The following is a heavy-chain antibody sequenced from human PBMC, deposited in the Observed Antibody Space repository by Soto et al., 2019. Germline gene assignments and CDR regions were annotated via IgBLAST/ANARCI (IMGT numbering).Heavy chain of an antibody. CDR3: AKEICDPNGCYGRWLDP. Sequence: VQLQESGPGLAKPSETLSLTCTVSGGSMSSFYWSWIRQPPGKGLEWIGNVFYSGSTIYNPSLKSRFTISVATSKSQFSLKLSSVTAADTAVYYCAKEICDPNGCYGRWLDPWGQGTLVTVSS. V-gene: IGHV4-59*01. CDR1: GGSMSSFY. D-gene: IGHD2-15*01. CDR2: VFYSGST. J-gene: IGHJ5*02.